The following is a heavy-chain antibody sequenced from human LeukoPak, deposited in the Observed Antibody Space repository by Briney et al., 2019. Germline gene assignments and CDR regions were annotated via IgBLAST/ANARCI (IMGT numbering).Heavy chain of an antibody. CDR1: GGSISSSSYY. CDR2: IYYSGST. V-gene: IGHV4-39*01. J-gene: IGHJ5*02. Sequence: SETLSLTCTVSGGSISSSSYYWGWIRQPPGKGLEWIGSIYYSGSTYYNPSLKSRVTISVDTSKNQFSLKLSSVTAADTAVYYCARMRVRFDPWGQGTLVTVSS. CDR3: ARMRVRFDP. D-gene: IGHD2-2*01.